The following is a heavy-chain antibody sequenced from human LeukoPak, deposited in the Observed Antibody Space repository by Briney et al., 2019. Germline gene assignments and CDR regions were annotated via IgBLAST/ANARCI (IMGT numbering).Heavy chain of an antibody. CDR2: IYYSGYN. D-gene: IGHD3-10*01. J-gene: IGHJ6*03. CDR1: GGSISSYY. V-gene: IGHV4-59*01. Sequence: SETLSLTCTVSGGSISSYYWSWIRQPPGKGLEWIGCIYYSGYNNYKSSLKSRVTISVDTSKNQFSLKLSSVTAADTAVYYCARTTMVRGTYYMDVWGKGTTVTVS. CDR3: ARTTMVRGTYYMDV.